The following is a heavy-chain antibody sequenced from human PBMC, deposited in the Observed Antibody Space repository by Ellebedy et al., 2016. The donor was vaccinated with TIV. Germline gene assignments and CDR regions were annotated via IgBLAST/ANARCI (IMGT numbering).Heavy chain of an antibody. V-gene: IGHV3-30*18. Sequence: GESLKISXAASGFTFSSYGMHWVRQAPGKGLEWVAVISYDGSNKYYADSVKGRFTISRDNSKNTLYLQMNSLRAEDTAVYYCAKDKWNADYGDQTLNWFDPWGQGTLVTVSS. J-gene: IGHJ5*02. CDR1: GFTFSSYG. D-gene: IGHD4-17*01. CDR2: ISYDGSNK. CDR3: AKDKWNADYGDQTLNWFDP.